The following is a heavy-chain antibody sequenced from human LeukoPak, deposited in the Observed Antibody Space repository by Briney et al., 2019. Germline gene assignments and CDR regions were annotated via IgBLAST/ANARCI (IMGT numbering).Heavy chain of an antibody. CDR2: MNPDSGNT. Sequence: ASVKVSCKASGYTFTSCDINWVRQATGQGLEWMEWMNPDSGNTGYGQSLQGRITMTRDISIGTAYMELSNLTSEDTAIYYCTRGSSGRRDNWGQGTLVTVSA. D-gene: IGHD6-19*01. J-gene: IGHJ4*02. V-gene: IGHV1-8*01. CDR3: TRGSSGRRDN. CDR1: GYTFTSCD.